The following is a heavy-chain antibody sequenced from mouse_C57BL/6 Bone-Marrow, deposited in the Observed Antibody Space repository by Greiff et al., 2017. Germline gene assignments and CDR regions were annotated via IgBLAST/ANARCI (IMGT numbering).Heavy chain of an antibody. V-gene: IGHV5-12*01. CDR1: GFTFSDYY. CDR2: ISNGGGST. D-gene: IGHD1-1*01. J-gene: IGHJ4*01. CDR3: ARQGDYGSSYNAMDY. Sequence: EVMLVESGGGLVQPGGSLKLSCAASGFTFSDYYMYWVRQTPEKRLEWVAYISNGGGSTYYPDTVKGRFTISRDNAKNTLYLQMSRLKSEDTAMYYCARQGDYGSSYNAMDYWGQGTSVTVSS.